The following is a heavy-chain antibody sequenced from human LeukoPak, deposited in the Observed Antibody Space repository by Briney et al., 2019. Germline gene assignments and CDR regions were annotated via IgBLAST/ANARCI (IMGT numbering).Heavy chain of an antibody. CDR1: GFTFSNAW. Sequence: GGSLRLTCAASGFTFSNAWMSWVRQAPGKGLEWVGRIKSETDGGTTDYAAPVKGRFTISRDDSENTLFLQMNSLKTEDTAVYYCTTVYDSSGYRFDPWGQGTLVTVSS. V-gene: IGHV3-15*01. CDR3: TTVYDSSGYRFDP. CDR2: IKSETDGGTT. J-gene: IGHJ5*02. D-gene: IGHD3-22*01.